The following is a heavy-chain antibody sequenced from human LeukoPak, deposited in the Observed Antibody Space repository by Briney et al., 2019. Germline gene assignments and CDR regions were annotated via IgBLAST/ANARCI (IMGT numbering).Heavy chain of an antibody. CDR3: ARDHYYGSGSFNYSDY. J-gene: IGHJ4*02. CDR2: ISSSSSYI. V-gene: IGHV3-21*01. D-gene: IGHD3-10*01. CDR1: GFTFSSYS. Sequence: GGSLRLSCAASGFTFSSYSMNWVRQAPGKGLEWVSSISSSSSYIYYADSVKGRFTISRDNAKNSLYLQMNSLRAEDTAVYYCARDHYYGSGSFNYSDYWGQGTLVTVSS.